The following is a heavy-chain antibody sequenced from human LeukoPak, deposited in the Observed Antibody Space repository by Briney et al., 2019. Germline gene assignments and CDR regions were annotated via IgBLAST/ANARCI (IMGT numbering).Heavy chain of an antibody. Sequence: SETLSLTCTVSGGSISSSNYYWGWIRQPPGKGLEWIGSIYYTGSTYYNPSLKSRATISVDTSKNQFSLKLSSVTAADTAVYYCARDRFRDKHSSSSKGLNWFDPWGQGTLVTVSS. V-gene: IGHV4-39*07. CDR3: ARDRFRDKHSSSSKGLNWFDP. J-gene: IGHJ5*02. D-gene: IGHD6-13*01. CDR1: GGSISSSNYY. CDR2: IYYTGST.